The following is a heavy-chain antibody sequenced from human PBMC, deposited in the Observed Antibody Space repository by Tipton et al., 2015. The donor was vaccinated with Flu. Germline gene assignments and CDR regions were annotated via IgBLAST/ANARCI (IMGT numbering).Heavy chain of an antibody. CDR3: ARALSGYYFYAFDI. D-gene: IGHD3-22*01. J-gene: IGHJ3*02. Sequence: TLSLTCTVSGYSISSGYYWGWIRQPPGKGLEWIGSIYHSGSTYYNPSLKSRVTISVDTSKNQFSLKLSSVTAADTAVYSCARALSGYYFYAFDIWGQGTMVTVSS. CDR1: GYSISSGYY. CDR2: IYHSGST. V-gene: IGHV4-38-2*02.